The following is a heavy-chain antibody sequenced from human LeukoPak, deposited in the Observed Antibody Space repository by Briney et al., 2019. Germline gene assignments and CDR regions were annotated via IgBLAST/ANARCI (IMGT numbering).Heavy chain of an antibody. V-gene: IGHV3-23*01. Sequence: AGGSLRLSCAASGFTFSNYGMTWVRQAPGKGLEWGSSISGNGGNTYYADSVKGRFTISRDNSKNTLYLQMNSLRAEDTAVYCCAKVGEAAGTDYWGQGTLVTVSS. CDR3: AKVGEAAGTDY. CDR2: ISGNGGNT. CDR1: GFTFSNYG. J-gene: IGHJ4*02. D-gene: IGHD6-13*01.